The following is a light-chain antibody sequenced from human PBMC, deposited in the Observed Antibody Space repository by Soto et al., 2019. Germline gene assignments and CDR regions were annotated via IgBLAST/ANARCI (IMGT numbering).Light chain of an antibody. V-gene: IGKV3-20*01. CDR2: GAS. CDR3: QQYGTLPPT. J-gene: IGKJ4*02. CDR1: QTVINTY. Sequence: EIVLTQSPGTLSLSPGERATLSCRASQTVINTYLAWYQQKSGQAPKFLIYGASNRATGIPDRFSGRGSGTDFTLTISRLEPEDFAVYYCQQYGTLPPTFGGGTKVEI.